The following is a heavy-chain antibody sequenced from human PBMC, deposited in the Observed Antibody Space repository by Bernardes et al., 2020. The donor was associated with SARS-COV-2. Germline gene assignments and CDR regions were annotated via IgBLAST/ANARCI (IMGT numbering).Heavy chain of an antibody. D-gene: IGHD2-21*01. CDR2: ISGLGDNI. V-gene: IGHV3-11*01. J-gene: IGHJ4*02. CDR1: GFTFSDNY. Sequence: GGSLRLSCVGSGFTFSDNYMTWIRQVPGKGLECVAYISGLGDNIFYAESVKGRFTISRDNTKKSLYLQLDSLTADDTAVYYCGRGFVRNWGQGTLVSVSS. CDR3: GRGFVRN.